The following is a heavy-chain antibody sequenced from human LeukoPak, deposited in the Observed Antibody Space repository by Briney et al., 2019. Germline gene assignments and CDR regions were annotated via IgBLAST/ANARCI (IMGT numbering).Heavy chain of an antibody. D-gene: IGHD4-17*01. CDR3: ARGEGGIDYGDYAYYFDY. CDR1: GYTFTGYY. J-gene: IGHJ4*02. CDR2: INPNSGGT. Sequence: ASVKVSCKASGYTFTGYYMHWVRQAPGQGLEGMGWINPNSGGTNYAQKFQGRVTMTRDTSISTAYMELSRLRSDDTAVYYCARGEGGIDYGDYAYYFDYWGQGTLVTVSS. V-gene: IGHV1-2*02.